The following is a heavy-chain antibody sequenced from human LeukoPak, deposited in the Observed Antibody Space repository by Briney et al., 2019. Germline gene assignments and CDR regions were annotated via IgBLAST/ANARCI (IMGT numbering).Heavy chain of an antibody. J-gene: IGHJ4*02. D-gene: IGHD5-18*01. V-gene: IGHV3-30*02. CDR2: IRSDGSNK. Sequence: GGSLRLSCAASGFTFSSYGMHWVRQAPGKGLEWVTFIRSDGSNKYYADSVKGRFTISRDNSKNTLYLQMNSLRAEDTAMYYCAKWKTLTAMSYYFDHWGQGTLVTVSS. CDR1: GFTFSSYG. CDR3: AKWKTLTAMSYYFDH.